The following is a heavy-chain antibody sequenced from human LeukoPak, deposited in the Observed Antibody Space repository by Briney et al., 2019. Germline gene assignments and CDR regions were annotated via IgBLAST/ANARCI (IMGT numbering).Heavy chain of an antibody. J-gene: IGHJ4*02. V-gene: IGHV1-69*05. Sequence: ASVKVSCKASGGTFSSYAISWVRQAPGQGLEWMGRIIPIFGTAYYAQTFQGRVTITTDESTSTAYMELSSLRSEDTAVYYCARDYGEWGRYYFDYWGQGTLVTVSS. CDR2: IIPIFGTA. D-gene: IGHD1-26*01. CDR1: GGTFSSYA. CDR3: ARDYGEWGRYYFDY.